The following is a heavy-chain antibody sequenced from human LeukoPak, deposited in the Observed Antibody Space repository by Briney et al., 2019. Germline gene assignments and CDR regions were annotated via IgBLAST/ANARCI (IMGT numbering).Heavy chain of an antibody. Sequence: SETLSLTCTVSGGSISSYYWSWIRQPAGKGLEWIGRIYTSGSTNYNPSLKSRVTMSVDTSKNQFSLKLSSVTAVDTAVYYCARGLYCSSTSCYTSDAFDIWGQGTMVTVSS. J-gene: IGHJ3*02. CDR1: GGSISSYY. CDR2: IYTSGST. V-gene: IGHV4-4*07. D-gene: IGHD2-2*02. CDR3: ARGLYCSSTSCYTSDAFDI.